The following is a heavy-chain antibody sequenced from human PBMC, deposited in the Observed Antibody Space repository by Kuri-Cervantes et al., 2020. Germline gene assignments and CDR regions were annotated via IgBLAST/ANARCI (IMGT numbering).Heavy chain of an antibody. Sequence: SETLSLTCAVCGGSFSGYYWSWIRQPPGKGLEWIGRIYTSGSTNYNPSLKSRVTMSVDTSKNQFSLKLGSVTAADTAVYYCARDWGYYDSSGYYYGTTDNWFDPWGQGTLVTVSS. V-gene: IGHV4-4*07. D-gene: IGHD3-22*01. CDR3: ARDWGYYDSSGYYYGTTDNWFDP. J-gene: IGHJ5*02. CDR1: GGSFSGYY. CDR2: IYTSGST.